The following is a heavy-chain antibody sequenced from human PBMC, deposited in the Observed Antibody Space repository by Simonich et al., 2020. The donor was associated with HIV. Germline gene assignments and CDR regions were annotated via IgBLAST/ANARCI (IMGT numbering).Heavy chain of an antibody. Sequence: QVQLQQWGAGLLKPSETLSLTCAVYGGSFSGYYWSWIRQPPGTGLEWIGEINHRGRPNYNPSLKSRVTISVDTSKNQFSLKRSSVTAADTAVYYCARGFYQRLYYFDYWGQGTLVTVSS. D-gene: IGHD2-2*01. CDR1: GGSFSGYY. CDR2: INHRGRP. V-gene: IGHV4-34*01. CDR3: ARGFYQRLYYFDY. J-gene: IGHJ4*02.